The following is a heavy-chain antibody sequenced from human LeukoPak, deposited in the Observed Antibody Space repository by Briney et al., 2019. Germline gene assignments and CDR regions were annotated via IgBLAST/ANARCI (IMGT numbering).Heavy chain of an antibody. Sequence: ASVKVSCKASGYTFTGYYMHWVRQAPGQGLEWMGWINPNSGGTNYAQKFQGRVTMTRDTSISTAYMELSRLRSDDTAVYYCARGDIVATGAFDIWGQGTMVTASS. D-gene: IGHD5-12*01. J-gene: IGHJ3*02. V-gene: IGHV1-2*02. CDR1: GYTFTGYY. CDR3: ARGDIVATGAFDI. CDR2: INPNSGGT.